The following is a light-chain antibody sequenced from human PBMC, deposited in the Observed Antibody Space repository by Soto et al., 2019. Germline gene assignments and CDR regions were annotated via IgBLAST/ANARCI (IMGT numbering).Light chain of an antibody. J-gene: IGLJ2*01. CDR1: SSNIGTNT. Sequence: QSVLTQPPSASGTPGRRVTISCSGGSSNIGTNTVNWYQQLPGTAPKLLIYISDQRPSGVPDRFSGSKSGASASLAISGLQSEDEADYYCAAWDDSLNGPVFGGGTKLTVL. CDR3: AAWDDSLNGPV. V-gene: IGLV1-44*01. CDR2: ISD.